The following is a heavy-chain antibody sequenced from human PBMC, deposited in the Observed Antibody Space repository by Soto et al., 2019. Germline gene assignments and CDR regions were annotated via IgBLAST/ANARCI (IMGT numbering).Heavy chain of an antibody. J-gene: IGHJ4*02. Sequence: GGSLRLSCAASGFTFSSYGMHWVRQAPGKGLEWVAVISYDGSKKYYADSVKGRFTISRDNSKNTLYLQMNSLRAEDTAMYYCARMFSGPEDYWGQGTLVTVSS. CDR3: ARMFSGPEDY. D-gene: IGHD6-19*01. CDR2: ISYDGSKK. CDR1: GFTFSSYG. V-gene: IGHV3-30*03.